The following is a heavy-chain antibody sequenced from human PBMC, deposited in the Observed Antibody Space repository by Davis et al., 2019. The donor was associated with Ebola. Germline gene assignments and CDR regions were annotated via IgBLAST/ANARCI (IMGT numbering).Heavy chain of an antibody. Sequence: GSLRLSCAVYGGSFSGYYWSWIRQPPGKGLEWIGEINHSGSTNYNPSLKSRVTISVDTSKNQFSLKLSSVTAADTAVYYCARHRGVAIMSHAFDIWGQGTMVTVSS. D-gene: IGHD5-24*01. CDR1: GGSFSGYY. CDR3: ARHRGVAIMSHAFDI. V-gene: IGHV4-34*01. CDR2: INHSGST. J-gene: IGHJ3*02.